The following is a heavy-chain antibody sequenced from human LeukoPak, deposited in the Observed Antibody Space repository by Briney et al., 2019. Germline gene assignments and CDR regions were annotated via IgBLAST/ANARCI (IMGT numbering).Heavy chain of an antibody. J-gene: IGHJ4*02. D-gene: IGHD5-18*01. CDR1: GFTFSSYG. V-gene: IGHV3-30*18. CDR2: ISYDGSNK. CDR3: AKGSTAMVTFGDY. Sequence: GGSLRLSCAASGFTFSSYGMHWVRQAPGKGLEWVAVISYDGSNKYYADSVKGRFTISRDNSKNTLYLQMNSLRAEDTAVYYCAKGSTAMVTFGDYWGQGTLVTVSS.